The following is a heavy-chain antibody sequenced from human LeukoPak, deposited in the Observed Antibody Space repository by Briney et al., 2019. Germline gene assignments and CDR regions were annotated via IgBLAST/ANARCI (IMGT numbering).Heavy chain of an antibody. V-gene: IGHV3-15*01. CDR3: TADLPDYGGYDFDY. CDR2: VKSKIDGGTT. CDR1: GFTFSTAW. J-gene: IGHJ4*02. Sequence: GGSLRLSCAASGFTFSTAWMNWVSQAPGKGLEWVARVKSKIDGGTTDYAAPVKGRFTISRDDSKNTMSLQVDSLKTEDTAVYYCTADLPDYGGYDFDYWGQGTLVTVSS. D-gene: IGHD5-12*01.